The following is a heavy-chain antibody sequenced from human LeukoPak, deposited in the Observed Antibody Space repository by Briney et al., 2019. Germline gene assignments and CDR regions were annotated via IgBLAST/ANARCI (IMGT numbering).Heavy chain of an antibody. J-gene: IGHJ3*02. Sequence: GASVKVSCKASGGTFTSYGISWVRQAPGQGLEWMGWISAYNGNTNYAQKLQGRVTMTTDTSTSTAYMELRSLRSDDTGVYYCARWAVPAAIRSDAFDIWGQGTMVTVSS. CDR1: GGTFTSYG. CDR2: ISAYNGNT. D-gene: IGHD2-2*02. V-gene: IGHV1-18*01. CDR3: ARWAVPAAIRSDAFDI.